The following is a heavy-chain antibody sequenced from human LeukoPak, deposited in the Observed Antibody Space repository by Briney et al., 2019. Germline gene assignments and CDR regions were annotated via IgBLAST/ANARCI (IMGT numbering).Heavy chain of an antibody. D-gene: IGHD5-12*01. CDR1: GFTFSSYA. J-gene: IGHJ4*02. CDR2: ISYDGSNK. V-gene: IGHV3-30*04. CDR3: ARGPSGYHNT. Sequence: GGSLRLSCAASGFTFSSYAMHWVRQAPGRGLEWVAVISYDGSNKYYADSVKGRFTISRDNSKNTLYLQMNSLRAEDTAVYYCARGPSGYHNTGGQGALVTVSS.